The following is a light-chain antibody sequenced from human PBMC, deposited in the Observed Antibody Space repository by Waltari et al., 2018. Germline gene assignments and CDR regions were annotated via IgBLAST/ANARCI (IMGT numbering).Light chain of an antibody. CDR2: DAS. CDR1: QSVTKR. Sequence: EIVLTQSPATLSLSPGERAILSCRASQSVTKRLAWYQQKPGQSPRLLIYDASSRATGIPDMFSGSGSGTEFTLTISSLEPEDGAVYFCQQESKWSLTFGGGTKVEIK. J-gene: IGKJ4*01. CDR3: QQESKWSLT. V-gene: IGKV3-15*01.